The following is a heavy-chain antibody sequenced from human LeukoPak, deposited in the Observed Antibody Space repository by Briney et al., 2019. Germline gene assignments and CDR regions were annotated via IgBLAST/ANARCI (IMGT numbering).Heavy chain of an antibody. CDR3: ARVNGYSYGQNWYFDL. CDR2: ISSSSSTI. J-gene: IGHJ2*01. D-gene: IGHD5-18*01. V-gene: IGHV3-48*01. CDR1: GFTFSSYS. Sequence: GGSLRLSCAASGFTFSSYSMNWVRQAPGKGLEWVSYISSSSSTIYYADSVKGRFTISRDNAKSSLYLQMNSLRAEDTAVYYCARVNGYSYGQNWYFDLWGRGTLVTVSS.